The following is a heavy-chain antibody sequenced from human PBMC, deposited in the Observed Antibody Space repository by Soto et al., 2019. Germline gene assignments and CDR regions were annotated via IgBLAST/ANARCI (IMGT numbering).Heavy chain of an antibody. Sequence: LRPSCAASGFTFSSYGMHWVRQAPGKGLEWVAVISYDGSNKYYADSVKGRFTISRDNSKNTLYLQMNSLRAEDTAVYYCAKDRIAVAGTGYYYGMDVWGQGTTVTVSS. D-gene: IGHD6-19*01. V-gene: IGHV3-30*18. CDR1: GFTFSSYG. J-gene: IGHJ6*02. CDR3: AKDRIAVAGTGYYYGMDV. CDR2: ISYDGSNK.